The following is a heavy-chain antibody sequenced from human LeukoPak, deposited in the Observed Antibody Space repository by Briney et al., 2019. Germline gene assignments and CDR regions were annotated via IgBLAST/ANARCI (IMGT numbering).Heavy chain of an antibody. Sequence: PSEALSLTCTVSGGSISSGGYYWSWIRQHPGKGLEWIGYIYYSGSTYYNPSLKSRVTISVDTSKNQFSLKLSSVTAADTAVYYCARDPDYYDTPTWGQGTMVTVSS. J-gene: IGHJ3*01. CDR3: ARDPDYYDTPT. D-gene: IGHD3-22*01. CDR2: IYYSGST. V-gene: IGHV4-31*03. CDR1: GGSISSGGYY.